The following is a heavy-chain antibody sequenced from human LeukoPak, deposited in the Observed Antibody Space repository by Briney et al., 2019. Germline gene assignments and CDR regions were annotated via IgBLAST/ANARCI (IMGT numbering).Heavy chain of an antibody. CDR2: ISSSRKFT. D-gene: IGHD1-26*01. CDR3: AKDKGYSGSYYDQGPVVGGAFDI. Sequence: PGGSLRLSCTASGFTFSDYAMTWVRQAPGKGLEWVSSISSSRKFTHYADSVKGRSTISRDNSKNTLYLQMNSLRAEDTAVYYCAKDKGYSGSYYDQGPVVGGAFDIWGQGTMVTVSS. J-gene: IGHJ3*02. V-gene: IGHV3-23*01. CDR1: GFTFSDYA.